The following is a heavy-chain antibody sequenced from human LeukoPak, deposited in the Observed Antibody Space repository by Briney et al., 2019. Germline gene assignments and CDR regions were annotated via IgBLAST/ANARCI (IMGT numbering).Heavy chain of an antibody. Sequence: PGGSLRLSCAASGFTVSSKYMSWVRQAPGKGLEWVSVIYSGGSTYYADSVEGRFTISRDNSKNTLYLQMNSLRAEDTAVYYCAGGCSSTSCYGFDYWGQGTLVTVSS. CDR1: GFTVSSKY. D-gene: IGHD2-2*01. J-gene: IGHJ4*02. V-gene: IGHV3-53*01. CDR3: AGGCSSTSCYGFDY. CDR2: IYSGGST.